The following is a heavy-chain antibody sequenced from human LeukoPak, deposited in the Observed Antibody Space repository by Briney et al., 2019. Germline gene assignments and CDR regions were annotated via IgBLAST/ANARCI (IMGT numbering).Heavy chain of an antibody. D-gene: IGHD6-19*01. J-gene: IGHJ4*02. CDR1: GYTFTSYG. CDR3: AKGARISSGWYRPIDY. V-gene: IGHV1-18*04. CDR2: ISAYNGNT. Sequence: ASVKASCKASGYTFTSYGISWVRQAPGQGLEWMGWISAYNGNTNYAQKLQGRVTMTTDTSTSTAYMELRSLRSDDTAVYYCAKGARISSGWYRPIDYWGQGTLVTVSS.